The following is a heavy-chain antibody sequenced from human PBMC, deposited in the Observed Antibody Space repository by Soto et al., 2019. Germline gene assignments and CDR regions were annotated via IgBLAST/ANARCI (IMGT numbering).Heavy chain of an antibody. CDR3: ARPYYSARSGYSDAFDI. D-gene: IGHD3-22*01. V-gene: IGHV3-33*01. CDR2: IWYDGSNK. Sequence: PGGSLRLSGAASGFSFSSYGMHWVRQAPGKGLEWVAVIWYDGSNKYYADSVKGRFTISRDNSKNTLYLQMNSLRAEDTAVYYCARPYYSARSGYSDAFDIWGQGTMVT. CDR1: GFSFSSYG. J-gene: IGHJ3*02.